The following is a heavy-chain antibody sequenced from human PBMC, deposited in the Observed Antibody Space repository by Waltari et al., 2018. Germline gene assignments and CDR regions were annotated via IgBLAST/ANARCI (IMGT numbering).Heavy chain of an antibody. Sequence: MSWVRQAPGKGLEWVGRIKSKTDGGTTDHAAPVKGRFTISRDDSKNTLYLQMNSLKTEDTAVYYCATALVGSGYHWGQGTLVTVSS. CDR3: ATALVGSGYH. CDR2: IKSKTDGGTT. J-gene: IGHJ5*02. V-gene: IGHV3-15*05. D-gene: IGHD3-22*01.